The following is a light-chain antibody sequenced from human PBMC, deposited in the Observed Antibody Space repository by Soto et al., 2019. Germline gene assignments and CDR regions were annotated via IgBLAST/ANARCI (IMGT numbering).Light chain of an antibody. CDR1: SGHTSLI. CDR3: ETWDSNIGI. V-gene: IGLV4-60*03. J-gene: IGLJ2*01. Sequence: QPVLTQSSSASASLGSSVKLTCSLDSGHTSLIIAWHQQQPGKAPRYLMKLEGSGNYNKGSGVPDRFSGSSSGADRYLTISNLQSEDEADYYCETWDSNIGIFGEGTQLTVL. CDR2: LEGSGNY.